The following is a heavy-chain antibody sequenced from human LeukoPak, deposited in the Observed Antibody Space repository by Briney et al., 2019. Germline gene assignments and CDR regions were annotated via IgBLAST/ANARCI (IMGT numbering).Heavy chain of an antibody. J-gene: IGHJ6*02. Sequence: GGSLRLSCAASGFTFSSYGMHWARQAPGKGLGWVAVIWYDGSNKYYADSVKGRFTISRDNSKNTLYLQMNSLRAEDTAVYYCARGAYSSSWAYYYYGMDVWGQGTTVTVSS. CDR3: ARGAYSSSWAYYYYGMDV. D-gene: IGHD6-13*01. V-gene: IGHV3-33*01. CDR2: IWYDGSNK. CDR1: GFTFSSYG.